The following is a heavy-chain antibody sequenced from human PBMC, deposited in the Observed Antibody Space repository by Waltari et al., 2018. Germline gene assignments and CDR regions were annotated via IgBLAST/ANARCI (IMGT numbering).Heavy chain of an antibody. CDR1: GYSISSGYY. J-gene: IGHJ6*03. Sequence: GQLQESGPGLVKPSETLSLTCAVSGYSISSGYYWGWIRQPPGKGLEWIGSIYHSGSTYYNPSLKSRVTISVDTSKNQFSLKLSSVTAADTAVYYCARHTGWGYYMDVWGKGTTVTVSS. D-gene: IGHD2-8*02. CDR3: ARHTGWGYYMDV. CDR2: IYHSGST. V-gene: IGHV4-38-2*01.